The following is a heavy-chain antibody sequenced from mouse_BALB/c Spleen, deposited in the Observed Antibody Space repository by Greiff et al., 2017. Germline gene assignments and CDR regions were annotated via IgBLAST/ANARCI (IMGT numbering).Heavy chain of an antibody. CDR2: IWTGGGT. J-gene: IGHJ2*01. CDR1: GFSLTSYD. Sequence: QVQLKESGPGLVAPSQSLSITCTVSGFSLTSYDISWIRQPPGKGLEWLGVIWTGGGTNYNSAFMSRLSISKDNSKSQVFLKMNSLQTDDTAIYYCVRDRSLNYFDYWGQGTTLTVSS. V-gene: IGHV2-9-2*01. CDR3: VRDRSLNYFDY. D-gene: IGHD2-14*01.